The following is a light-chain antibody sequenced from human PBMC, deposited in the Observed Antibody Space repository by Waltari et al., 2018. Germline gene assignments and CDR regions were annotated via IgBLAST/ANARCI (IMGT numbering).Light chain of an antibody. J-gene: IGLJ1*01. CDR3: CSYVGLGTYV. V-gene: IGLV2-23*02. CDR1: SSDVGNYNL. Sequence: QSGLAQPASSSGSPGQSITITCTGTSSDVGNYNLVAWYQQRPGKAPRLFIYEVTKRPPGTSARCSASTSGNTASLSISGLQAQEDEADYYCCSYVGLGTYVFGTGTKVTV. CDR2: EVT.